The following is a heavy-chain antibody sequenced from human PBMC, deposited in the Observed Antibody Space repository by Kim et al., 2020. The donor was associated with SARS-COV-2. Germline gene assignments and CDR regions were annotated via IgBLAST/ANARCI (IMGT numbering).Heavy chain of an antibody. CDR2: IFGSGSGT. V-gene: IGHV3-23*01. Sequence: GGSLRLSCTASGFTFRNSAMSWVRQAPGKGLEWVSGIFGSGSGTYYADSVKGRFSISRDNFQNTLYLQMDNLRTEDTAVYYCARHLHVPTVTFYWYFDLWGQGTLVTVSS. J-gene: IGHJ2*01. D-gene: IGHD4-4*01. CDR3: ARHLHVPTVTFYWYFDL. CDR1: GFTFRNSA.